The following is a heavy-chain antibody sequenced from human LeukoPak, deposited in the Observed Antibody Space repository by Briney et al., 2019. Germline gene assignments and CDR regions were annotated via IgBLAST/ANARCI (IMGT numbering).Heavy chain of an antibody. Sequence: GGSLRLSCAASGFTFSSNYMSWVRQAPGKGLEWVSVIYSGGSTYYADSVKCRFTISRDNSKNTLYLQMNSLRAEDTAVYYCARGTRYSSSWYFDYWGQGTLVTVSS. CDR2: IYSGGST. V-gene: IGHV3-53*01. CDR3: ARGTRYSSSWYFDY. D-gene: IGHD6-13*01. J-gene: IGHJ4*02. CDR1: GFTFSSNY.